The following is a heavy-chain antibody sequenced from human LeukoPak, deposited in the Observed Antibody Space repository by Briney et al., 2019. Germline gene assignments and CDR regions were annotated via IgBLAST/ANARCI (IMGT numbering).Heavy chain of an antibody. CDR2: ISGSGGNT. CDR3: ARWGDYYQSLFDS. D-gene: IGHD3-3*01. Sequence: GGSLSLSCAASGFTFSAYAMSWVRQAPGKGLEWVSGISGSGGNTYYADSVKGRFTIYRDNSKNTLYLQMNSLRAEDTAVYYCARWGDYYQSLFDSWGQGTLVTVSS. V-gene: IGHV3-23*01. CDR1: GFTFSAYA. J-gene: IGHJ4*02.